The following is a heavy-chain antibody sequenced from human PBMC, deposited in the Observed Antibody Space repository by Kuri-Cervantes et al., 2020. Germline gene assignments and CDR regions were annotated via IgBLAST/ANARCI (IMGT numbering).Heavy chain of an antibody. CDR3: TGITIFGVVTTYYYMDV. J-gene: IGHJ6*03. Sequence: GGSLRLSCAASGFTFSSYAMHWVRQAPGKGLEWLDNIKQDGSEKYYVYSVKGRFTISRDNAKNSLHLQMNSLIAEDTAVYYCTGITIFGVVTTYYYMDVWGKGTTVTVSS. CDR2: IKQDGSEK. V-gene: IGHV3-7*01. D-gene: IGHD3-3*01. CDR1: GFTFSSYA.